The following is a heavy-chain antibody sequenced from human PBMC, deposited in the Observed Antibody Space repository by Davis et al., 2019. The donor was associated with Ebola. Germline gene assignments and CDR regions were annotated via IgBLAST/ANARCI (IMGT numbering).Heavy chain of an antibody. Sequence: SETLSLTCTVSGGSISTSYWSWIRQPPGKGLEWIGYIYYSGTTNYNPSLRSRVTLSIDTSNNQFSLKLSSVTAADTAVYYCARGELSSAFFGLDVWGQGTTVTVSS. D-gene: IGHD6-25*01. J-gene: IGHJ6*02. V-gene: IGHV4-59*01. CDR3: ARGELSSAFFGLDV. CDR2: IYYSGTT. CDR1: GGSISTSY.